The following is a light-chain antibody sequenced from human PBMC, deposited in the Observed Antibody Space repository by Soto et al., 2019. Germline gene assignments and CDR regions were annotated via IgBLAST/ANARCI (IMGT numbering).Light chain of an antibody. Sequence: QSVLTQPASLSWSPGQSITISCTGTSSDIGAYDYVSWFQQHPGKAPKLMISEVNNRPSGVSNRFSGSKSGNTAYLTISGLQVEDEAEYFRFSFTTTSTHVFGTGTKSPS. J-gene: IGLJ1*01. CDR3: FSFTTTSTHV. CDR1: SSDIGAYDY. CDR2: EVN. V-gene: IGLV2-14*01.